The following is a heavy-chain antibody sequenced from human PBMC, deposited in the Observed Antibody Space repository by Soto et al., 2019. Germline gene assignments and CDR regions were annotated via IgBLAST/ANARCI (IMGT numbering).Heavy chain of an antibody. CDR3: ARDYYYDSSGYYAGFDY. Sequence: SVSRVIQAQGKGLEWVSSISSSSSYIYYADSVKGRFTISRDNAKNSLYLQMNSLRAEDTAVYYCARDYYYDSSGYYAGFDYWGQGTLVLVTP. J-gene: IGHJ4*02. CDR1: S. CDR2: ISSSSSYI. D-gene: IGHD3-22*01. V-gene: IGHV3-21*01.